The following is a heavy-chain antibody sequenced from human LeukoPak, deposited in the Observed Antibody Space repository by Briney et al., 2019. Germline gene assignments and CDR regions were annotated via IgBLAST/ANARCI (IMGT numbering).Heavy chain of an antibody. V-gene: IGHV4-39*07. CDR1: GGSISSSSYY. CDR2: IYYSGST. J-gene: IGHJ5*02. CDR3: ARLGYCSSTRCPP. D-gene: IGHD2-2*01. Sequence: SETLSLTCTVSGGSISSSSYYWGWIRQPPGKGLEWIGSIYYSGSTYYNPSLKSRVTISVDTSKNQFSLKLSSVTAADTAVYYCARLGYCSSTRCPPWGQGTLVTVSS.